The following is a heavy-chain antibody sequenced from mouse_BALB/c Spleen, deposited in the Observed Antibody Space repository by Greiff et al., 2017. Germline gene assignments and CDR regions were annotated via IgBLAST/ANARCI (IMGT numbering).Heavy chain of an antibody. CDR3: ARHQRITTRAMDY. V-gene: IGHV5-12-1*01. D-gene: IGHD1-1*01. CDR2: ISSGGGST. Sequence: DVKLVESGGGLVKPGGSLKLSCAASGFAFSSYDMSWVRQTPEKRLEWVAYISSGGGSTYYPDTVKGRFTISRDNAKNTLYLQMSSLKSEDTAMYYCARHQRITTRAMDYWGQGTSVTVSS. CDR1: GFAFSSYD. J-gene: IGHJ4*01.